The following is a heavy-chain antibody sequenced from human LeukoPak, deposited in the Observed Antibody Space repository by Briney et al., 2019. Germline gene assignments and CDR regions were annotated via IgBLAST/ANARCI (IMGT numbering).Heavy chain of an antibody. CDR3: ARGNWNDVGYYYYYMDV. D-gene: IGHD1-1*01. V-gene: IGHV3-21*01. CDR1: GFTFSSYS. Sequence: GGSLRLSCAASGFTFSSYSMNWVRQAPGKGLEWVSSISSSSSYIYYADSVEGRFTISRDNAKNSLYLQMNSLRAEDTAVYYCARGNWNDVGYYYYYMDVWGKGTTVTVSS. CDR2: ISSSSSYI. J-gene: IGHJ6*03.